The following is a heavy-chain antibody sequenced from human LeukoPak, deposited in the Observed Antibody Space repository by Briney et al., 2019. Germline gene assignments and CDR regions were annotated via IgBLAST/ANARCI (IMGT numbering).Heavy chain of an antibody. J-gene: IGHJ4*02. V-gene: IGHV3-21*01. Sequence: PGGSLRLSCAASGFTLSSYSMSWVRQAPGKGLEWVSSISSSSSYIYYADSVKGRFTISRDNAKNSLYLQMNSLRAGDTAVYYCAKSSGQYSRAAAGYELDYWGQGTLVTVSS. CDR2: ISSSSSYI. CDR1: GFTLSSYS. CDR3: AKSSGQYSRAAAGYELDY. D-gene: IGHD6-13*01.